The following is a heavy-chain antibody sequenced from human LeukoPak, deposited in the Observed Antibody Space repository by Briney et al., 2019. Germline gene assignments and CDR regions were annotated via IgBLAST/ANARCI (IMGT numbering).Heavy chain of an antibody. D-gene: IGHD6-13*01. CDR3: ARDGVAAADQGVIDY. J-gene: IGHJ4*02. CDR2: ISSSSSYI. V-gene: IGHV3-21*01. Sequence: PGGSLRLSCAASGFTFSSYSMNWVRQAPGKGLEWVSSISSSSSYIYYADSVKGRFTISRDNAKNSLYLQMNSLRAEDTAVYYCARDGVAAADQGVIDYWGQGTLVTVSS. CDR1: GFTFSSYS.